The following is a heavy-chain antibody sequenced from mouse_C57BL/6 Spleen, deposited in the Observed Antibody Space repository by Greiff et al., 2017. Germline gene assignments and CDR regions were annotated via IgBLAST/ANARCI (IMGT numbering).Heavy chain of an antibody. D-gene: IGHD1-1*01. CDR2: IYPGDGDT. V-gene: IGHV1-80*01. J-gene: IGHJ3*01. CDR3: ARSYSFGSSYDWFAY. CDR1: GYAFSRYW. Sequence: QVQLQQSGAELVKPGASVKISCKASGYAFSRYWMNWVKQRPGQGLGWIGQIYPGDGDTNYNGKFKGKATLTADKSSSTAYMQLGSLTSVDSAVYFCARSYSFGSSYDWFAYWGQGTLGTVSA.